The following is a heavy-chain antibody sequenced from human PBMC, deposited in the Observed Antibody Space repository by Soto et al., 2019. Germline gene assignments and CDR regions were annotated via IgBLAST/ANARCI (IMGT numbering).Heavy chain of an antibody. CDR2: IWYDGSNK. Sequence: QVQLVESGGGVVQPGRSLRLSCAASGFTFSSYGMHWVRQAPGKGLEWVAVIWYDGSNKYYADSVKGRFTISRDNSKNTLYLQMNCLRAEDTAVYYCARDGRGMVRGVISYYYGMDVWGQGTTVTVSS. J-gene: IGHJ6*02. CDR1: GFTFSSYG. D-gene: IGHD3-10*01. V-gene: IGHV3-33*01. CDR3: ARDGRGMVRGVISYYYGMDV.